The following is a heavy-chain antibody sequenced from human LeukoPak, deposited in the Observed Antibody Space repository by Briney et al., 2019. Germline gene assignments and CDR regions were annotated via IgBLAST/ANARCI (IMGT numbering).Heavy chain of an antibody. CDR3: APELGTTVTPYYFDY. D-gene: IGHD4-17*01. Sequence: GGSLRLSCAASGFTFSSYGMHWVRQAPGKGLEWVAFIRYDGSNKYYADSVKGRFTISRDNSKNTLYLQMNSLRAEDTAVYYCAPELGTTVTPYYFDYWGQGTLVTVSS. CDR2: IRYDGSNK. V-gene: IGHV3-30*02. J-gene: IGHJ4*02. CDR1: GFTFSSYG.